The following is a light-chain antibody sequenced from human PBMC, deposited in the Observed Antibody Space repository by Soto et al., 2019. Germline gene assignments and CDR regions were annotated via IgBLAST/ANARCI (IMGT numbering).Light chain of an antibody. CDR2: DVT. CDR1: NGDVGRYNY. Sequence: QSALTQPRSVSGSPGQSVTISCTGTNGDVGRYNYVSWYQQLPGKAPKLLIYDVTKRPSGVPDRFSGSKSGNTASLTISGLQADDEADYHCRSFSGTYHWMFGGGTKLTVL. V-gene: IGLV2-11*01. J-gene: IGLJ3*02. CDR3: RSFSGTYHWM.